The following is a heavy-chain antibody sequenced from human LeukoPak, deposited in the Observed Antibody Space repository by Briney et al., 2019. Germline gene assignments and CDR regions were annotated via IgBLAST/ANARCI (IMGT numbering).Heavy chain of an antibody. CDR1: GFTFSSYG. Sequence: PGGSLRLSCAASGFTFSSYGMHWVRQAPGKGLEWVAVIWYDGSNKYYADSVKGRFTISRDNSKNTLYLQMNSLRAEDTAVYYRARGFSGYYDSSGYYPGLCDYWGQGTLVTVSS. D-gene: IGHD3-22*01. CDR2: IWYDGSNK. CDR3: ARGFSGYYDSSGYYPGLCDY. V-gene: IGHV3-33*01. J-gene: IGHJ4*02.